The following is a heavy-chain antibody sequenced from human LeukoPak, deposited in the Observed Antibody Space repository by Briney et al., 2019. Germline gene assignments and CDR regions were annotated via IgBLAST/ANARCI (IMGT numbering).Heavy chain of an antibody. D-gene: IGHD2-2*01. CDR2: VRYDESTK. V-gene: IGHV3-30*04. CDR1: GFTFSSYA. Sequence: GRSLRLSCAASGFTFSSYAMHWVRQAPGKGLEWVAFVRYDESTKFYADSVKGRFTISRDNSKTTLYLQMNGLRAEDTAVYYCAKDLPAAYFDYWGQGTLVTVSS. CDR3: AKDLPAAYFDY. J-gene: IGHJ4*02.